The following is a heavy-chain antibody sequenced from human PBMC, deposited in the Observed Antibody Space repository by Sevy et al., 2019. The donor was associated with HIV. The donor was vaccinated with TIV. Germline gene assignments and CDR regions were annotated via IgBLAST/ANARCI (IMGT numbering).Heavy chain of an antibody. D-gene: IGHD6-19*01. CDR3: AKEVGTSGRCGYFNY. J-gene: IGHJ4*02. V-gene: IGHV3-30*04. CDR2: ISYDESK. CDR1: EITFSTAI. Sequence: GGSLRLSCAASEITFSTAIIHLVRQAPGKGLEWVAAISYDESKYYADSVKGRLTISRDSSKNTVYLEMSSLRTEDTAVYYCAKEVGTSGRCGYFNYWGQGTLVTVSS.